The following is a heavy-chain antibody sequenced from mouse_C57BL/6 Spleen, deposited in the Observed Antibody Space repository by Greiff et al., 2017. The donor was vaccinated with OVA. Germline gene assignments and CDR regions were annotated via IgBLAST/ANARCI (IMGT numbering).Heavy chain of an antibody. J-gene: IGHJ1*03. V-gene: IGHV1-50*01. Sequence: QVQLQQPGAELVKPGASVKLSCKASGYTFTSYWLQWGKRRPGQGLEWIGEIDPSDSYTNYNQKFKGKATLTVDTSSSTAYMQLSSLTSEDSAVYYGARYYYGNYVWYFDVWGTGTTVTVSS. CDR1: GYTFTSYW. D-gene: IGHD2-1*01. CDR3: ARYYYGNYVWYFDV. CDR2: IDPSDSYT.